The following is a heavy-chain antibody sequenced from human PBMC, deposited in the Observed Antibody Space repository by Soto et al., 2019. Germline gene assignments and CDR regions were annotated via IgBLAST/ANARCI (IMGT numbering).Heavy chain of an antibody. CDR3: ERQSSLGSLFYFDY. Sequence: GESLKISCKGSGYRFTTDWIGWVRQMPGKGLEWMGIVYPGDSDTRYSPSFQGQVTMSADTSISTAYLQWSSLKASDTAMYYCERQSSLGSLFYFDYWGQGTLVTGSS. V-gene: IGHV5-51*01. CDR2: VYPGDSDT. CDR1: GYRFTTDW. J-gene: IGHJ4*02. D-gene: IGHD7-27*01.